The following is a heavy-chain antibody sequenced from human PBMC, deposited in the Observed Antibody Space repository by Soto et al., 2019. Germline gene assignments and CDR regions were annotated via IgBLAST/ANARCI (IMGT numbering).Heavy chain of an antibody. CDR1: GGSFSGYY. V-gene: IGHV4-34*01. D-gene: IGHD2-2*01. Sequence: SETLSLTCAVYGGSFSGYYWSWIRQPPGKGLEWIGEINHSGSTNFNPSLKSRVTISVDTSKNQFSLKLSSVTAADTAVYYCARVWGTYCSSTSCSPTYYYYMDVWGKGTTVTVSS. CDR2: INHSGST. CDR3: ARVWGTYCSSTSCSPTYYYYMDV. J-gene: IGHJ6*03.